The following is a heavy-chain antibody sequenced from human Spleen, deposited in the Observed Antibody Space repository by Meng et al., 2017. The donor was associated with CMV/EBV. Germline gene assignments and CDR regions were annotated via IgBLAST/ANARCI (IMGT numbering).Heavy chain of an antibody. V-gene: IGHV1-2*02. Sequence: ASVKVSCKASGYTFNGYYIHWVRQAPGQGPELMGWINPDSGGTNYAQKLQGRVTMTTDTSTSTAYMELRSLRSDDTAVYYCARGQKWELIEGADDYWGQGTLVTVSS. CDR1: GYTFNGYY. D-gene: IGHD1-26*01. J-gene: IGHJ4*02. CDR3: ARGQKWELIEGADDY. CDR2: INPDSGGT.